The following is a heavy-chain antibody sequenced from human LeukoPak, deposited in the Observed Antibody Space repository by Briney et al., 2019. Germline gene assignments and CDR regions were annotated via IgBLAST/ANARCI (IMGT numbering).Heavy chain of an antibody. Sequence: GGSLRLSCAASGFTVSSNYMSWVRQAPGKGLEWVSVIYSGGSTYYADSVKGRFTISRDNSKNTLYLQMNSLRAEDTAVYYCARVSRVYSSSWFIDYWGQGTPVTVSS. CDR1: GFTVSSNY. D-gene: IGHD6-13*01. V-gene: IGHV3-53*01. CDR3: ARVSRVYSSSWFIDY. CDR2: IYSGGST. J-gene: IGHJ4*02.